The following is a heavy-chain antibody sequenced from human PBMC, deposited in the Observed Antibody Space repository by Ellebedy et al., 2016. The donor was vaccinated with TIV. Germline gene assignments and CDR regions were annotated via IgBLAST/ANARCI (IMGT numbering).Heavy chain of an antibody. Sequence: GESLKIPCAASGFTFGNYAMDWVRQAPGKRLEWVATIRGTGDNTYYADSVRGRFTISRDNSKNTLYLQMNSLRAEDTAEYYCAKSAGESSGNYFGYWGQGTLVTVSS. D-gene: IGHD3-22*01. CDR3: AKSAGESSGNYFGY. V-gene: IGHV3-23*01. CDR2: IRGTGDNT. J-gene: IGHJ4*02. CDR1: GFTFGNYA.